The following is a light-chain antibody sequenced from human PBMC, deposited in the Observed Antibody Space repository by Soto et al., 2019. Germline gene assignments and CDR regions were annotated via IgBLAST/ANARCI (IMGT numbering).Light chain of an antibody. V-gene: IGLV2-14*01. J-gene: IGLJ3*02. CDR3: TSYTSSSTLGV. Sequence: ALTQPASVSGSPGQSITISCTGTSSDVCGYNYVSWYQHHPGKAPKLMIYEVSKRPSGVSNRFSGYKSGNTASLTISGLQAEDEADYYCTSYTSSSTLGVFGGGTKLTVL. CDR1: SSDVCGYNY. CDR2: EVS.